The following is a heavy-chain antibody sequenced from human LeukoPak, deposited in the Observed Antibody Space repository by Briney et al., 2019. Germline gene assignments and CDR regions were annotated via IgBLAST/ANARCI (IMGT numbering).Heavy chain of an antibody. CDR2: IYYSGST. CDR3: ARGPIIPILYYYYGMDV. CDR1: GGSISSSSYY. J-gene: IGHJ6*02. Sequence: SETLSLTCTVSGGSISSSSYYWGWIRQPPGKGLEWIGSIYYSGSTYYNPSLKSRVTISVDTSKNQFSLKLSSVTAADTAVYYCARGPIIPILYYYYGMDVWGQGTTVTVSS. V-gene: IGHV4-39*07. D-gene: IGHD2/OR15-2a*01.